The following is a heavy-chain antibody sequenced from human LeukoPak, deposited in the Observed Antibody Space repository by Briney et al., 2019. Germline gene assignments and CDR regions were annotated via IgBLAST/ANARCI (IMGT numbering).Heavy chain of an antibody. V-gene: IGHV4-59*08. D-gene: IGHD3-10*02. CDR3: ARHPCSSPFDY. Sequence: SQTLSLTCTVSGGSVSSDYWSWIRQPPGKGLELIGYIYHTGNSDYNPSLKSRATISLDTSKNQSSLKLTSVTAADTAVYFCARHPCSSPFDYWGQGTLVTVSS. J-gene: IGHJ4*02. CDR1: GGSVSSDY. CDR2: IYHTGNS.